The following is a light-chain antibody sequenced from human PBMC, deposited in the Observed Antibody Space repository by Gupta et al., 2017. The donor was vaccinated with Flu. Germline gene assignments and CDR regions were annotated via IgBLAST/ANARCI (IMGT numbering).Light chain of an antibody. CDR1: QDIGPY. V-gene: IGKV3-11*01. J-gene: IGKJ4*02. CDR3: QQRSDWPRLT. Sequence: ATLSLSPGDRATLSCRASQDIGPYLAWYKQRPGQPPRLLIYDSFNRDSGIPARFSGSGSGTGFILTISSREPEDFAFYYCQQRSDWPRLTFGGGTKVEIK. CDR2: DSF.